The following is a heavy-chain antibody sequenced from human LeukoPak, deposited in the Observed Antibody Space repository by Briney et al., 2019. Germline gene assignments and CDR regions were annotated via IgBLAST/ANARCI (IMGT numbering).Heavy chain of an antibody. Sequence: GGSLRLSCAASGFTVSSDYMTWVRQAPGKGPEWVSVIYTGGSTYYADFVKGRFIISRDNSKNTVHLQMNSLRVEDTAVYHCARTLNYNYYAMDVWGQGTTVTVSS. CDR2: IYTGGST. V-gene: IGHV3-66*01. CDR1: GFTVSSDY. CDR3: ARTLNYNYYAMDV. J-gene: IGHJ6*02.